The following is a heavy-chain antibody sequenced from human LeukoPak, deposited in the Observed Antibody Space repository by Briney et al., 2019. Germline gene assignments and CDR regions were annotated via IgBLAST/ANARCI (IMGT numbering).Heavy chain of an antibody. V-gene: IGHV3-23*01. J-gene: IGHJ4*02. D-gene: IGHD3-22*01. CDR2: ISPSGDRT. CDR3: AIMHGYYDGSGFWVQ. CDR1: GFTFSSYA. Sequence: GGSLRLSCAASGFTFSSYAMSWVRQAPGKGLEWVSFISPSGDRTSNADSVEGRFTISRDNTRNTLYPQMNSLRDEDTGVYYCAIMHGYYDGSGFWVQWGQGTLVTGSS.